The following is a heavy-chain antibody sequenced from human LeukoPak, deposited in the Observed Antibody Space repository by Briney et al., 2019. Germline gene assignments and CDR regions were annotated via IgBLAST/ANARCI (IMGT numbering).Heavy chain of an antibody. D-gene: IGHD3-10*01. CDR3: ARGVLLGWFDL. J-gene: IGHJ5*02. Sequence: SETLSLTCAVYGGSFSGYYWSWIRQPPGKGLEWIGEINHSGSTNYNPSLKSRVTISVDTSKNQFSLKLSSVTAADTAVYYCARGVLLGWFDLWGQGTLVTVSS. V-gene: IGHV4-34*01. CDR1: GGSFSGYY. CDR2: INHSGST.